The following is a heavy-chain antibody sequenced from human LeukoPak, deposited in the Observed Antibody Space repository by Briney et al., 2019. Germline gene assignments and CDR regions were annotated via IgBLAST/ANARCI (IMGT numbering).Heavy chain of an antibody. CDR3: ASEQGWFDP. CDR1: GGSISSYY. Sequence: SETLSLTCTVSGGSISSYYWSWIRQPPGKGLEWIGYIYYSGSTNYNPSLKSRVTISVDTSKNQFSLKLSSVTAADTAVYYCASEQGWFDPWGQGTLVTVSS. J-gene: IGHJ5*02. CDR2: IYYSGST. V-gene: IGHV4-59*01.